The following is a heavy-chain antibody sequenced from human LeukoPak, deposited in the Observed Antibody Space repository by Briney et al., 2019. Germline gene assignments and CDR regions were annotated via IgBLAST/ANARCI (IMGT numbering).Heavy chain of an antibody. J-gene: IGHJ4*02. CDR3: ARNDYSSSWSLDY. CDR1: EFTFSNYG. Sequence: GRSLRFSCAASEFTFSNYGMHWVRQAPGKRLEWVAVIWYDGSNKYYADSVKGRFTISRDNSKNTLYLQMNSLRAEDTAVYYCARNDYSSSWSLDYWGRGTLVTVSS. D-gene: IGHD6-13*01. CDR2: IWYDGSNK. V-gene: IGHV3-33*01.